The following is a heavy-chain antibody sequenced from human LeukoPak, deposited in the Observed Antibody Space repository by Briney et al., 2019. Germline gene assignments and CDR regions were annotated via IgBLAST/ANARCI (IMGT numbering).Heavy chain of an antibody. CDR2: IWYDGSNK. Sequence: GGSLRLSCAASGFTFSSYGMHWVRQAPGKGLEWVAVIWYDGSNKYYADSVKGRFTISRDNSKNTLYLQMNSLRAEDTAVYYCARGRWSVAGGVSGWFDPWGQGTLVTVSS. CDR3: ARGRWSVAGGVSGWFDP. D-gene: IGHD6-19*01. J-gene: IGHJ5*02. CDR1: GFTFSSYG. V-gene: IGHV3-33*01.